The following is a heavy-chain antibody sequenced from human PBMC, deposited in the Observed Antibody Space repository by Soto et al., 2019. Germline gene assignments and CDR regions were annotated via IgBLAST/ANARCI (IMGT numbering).Heavy chain of an antibody. CDR1: GFTCSDHY. V-gene: IGHV3-72*01. Sequence: EVQLVESGGGLVQPGGSLRLSCAASGFTCSDHYMDWVRQAPGKGLEWVGRSRDKVRSHRTEFAASVKGRFTISRDDSKNSVYLEMNSLKTEYTAVYYCARYLVVGYTYYGMDVWGQGTTVTVSS. J-gene: IGHJ6*02. CDR3: ARYLVVGYTYYGMDV. CDR2: SRDKVRSHRT. D-gene: IGHD2-15*01.